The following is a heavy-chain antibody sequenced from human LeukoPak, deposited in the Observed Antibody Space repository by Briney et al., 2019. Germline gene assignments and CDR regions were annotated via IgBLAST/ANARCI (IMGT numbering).Heavy chain of an antibody. CDR2: ISYDGSNK. Sequence: GRSLRLSCAASGFTFSSYAMHWVRQAPGKGLEWVAVISYDGSNKYYADSVKGRFTISRDNSKNTLYLQMNSLRAEDTAVYYCARSVVPATSRGPDHWGQGTLVTVSS. CDR3: ARSVVPATSRGPDH. V-gene: IGHV3-30*04. J-gene: IGHJ4*02. D-gene: IGHD2-2*01. CDR1: GFTFSSYA.